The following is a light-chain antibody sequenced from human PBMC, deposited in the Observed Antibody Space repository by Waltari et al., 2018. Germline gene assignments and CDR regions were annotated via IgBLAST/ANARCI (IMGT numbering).Light chain of an antibody. CDR2: KAS. J-gene: IGKJ2*01. CDR1: QNINDW. Sequence: DIQMTQSPSTLSASVGYRVTITCRASQNINDWLAWYQQKPGQAPKVLIYKASTLESGVPSRFSGSGSGTEFTLTISSLQPDDFATYYCQQYNSYSYTFGQGTKLEIK. CDR3: QQYNSYSYT. V-gene: IGKV1-5*03.